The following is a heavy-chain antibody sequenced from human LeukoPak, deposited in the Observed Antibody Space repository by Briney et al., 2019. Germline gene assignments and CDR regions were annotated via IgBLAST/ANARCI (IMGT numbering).Heavy chain of an antibody. V-gene: IGHV4-31*03. CDR1: GGSISSCGYY. J-gene: IGHJ5*02. D-gene: IGHD2-8*01. CDR3: ARDLYCTNGVCEEWFDP. CDR2: IYYSRSN. Sequence: PSQTLSLTCTVSGGSISSCGYYWSWIRQHPGKGREWLWYIYYSRSNYYHPSLKSRVTISVEPSQNQFSLKLSSVNAADTAVYYCARDLYCTNGVCEEWFDPWGQGTLVADSS.